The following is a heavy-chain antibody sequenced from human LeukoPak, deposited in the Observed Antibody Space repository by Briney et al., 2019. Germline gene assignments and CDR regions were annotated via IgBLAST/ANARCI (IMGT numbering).Heavy chain of an antibody. CDR3: TAYSSGHY. J-gene: IGHJ4*02. V-gene: IGHV3-73*01. CDR1: GLTVSVSD. CDR2: IGVKANNYAT. Sequence: GGSLRLSCAASGLTVSVSDIHWVRQVSGKGLEWVGRIGVKANNYATAYGAALKGRFTISRDDSTNTAYLQMNSLRTEDTAVYYCTAYSSGHYWGQGTLVTVSS. D-gene: IGHD6-19*01.